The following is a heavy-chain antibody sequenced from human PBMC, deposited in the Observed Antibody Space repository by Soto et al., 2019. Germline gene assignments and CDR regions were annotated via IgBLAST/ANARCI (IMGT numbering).Heavy chain of an antibody. Sequence: SETLSLTCTVSGGSISSGGYYWSWIRQHPGKGLEWIGYIYYSGSTYYNPSLKSRVTISVDTSKNQFSLKLSSVTAADTAVYYCARVLTRAFDYWGQGTMVTVST. V-gene: IGHV4-31*03. J-gene: IGHJ4*02. CDR2: IYYSGST. CDR1: GGSISSGGYY. CDR3: ARVLTRAFDY. D-gene: IGHD7-27*01.